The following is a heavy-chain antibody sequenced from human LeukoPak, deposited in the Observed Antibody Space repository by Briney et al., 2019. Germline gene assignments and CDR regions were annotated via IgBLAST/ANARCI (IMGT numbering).Heavy chain of an antibody. CDR3: ASYSSGYYYGAY. D-gene: IGHD3-22*01. Sequence: SETLSLTCTVCGGSISSYYWSWIRQPPGKGLEWIGYIYYSGSTNYNPSLKSRVTISVDTSKNQFSLKLSSVTAADTAVYYCASYSSGYYYGAYWGQGTLVTVSS. CDR1: GGSISSYY. V-gene: IGHV4-59*01. J-gene: IGHJ4*02. CDR2: IYYSGST.